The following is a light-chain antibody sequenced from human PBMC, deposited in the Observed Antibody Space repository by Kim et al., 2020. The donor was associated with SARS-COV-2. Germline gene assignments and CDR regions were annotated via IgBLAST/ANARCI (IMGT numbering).Light chain of an antibody. CDR3: QAWDSSTGGV. J-gene: IGLJ3*02. Sequence: SQGTQASITGSGDKLGDKYACWYQQKPGQSPVLVIYQDSKRPSGIPERFSGSNSGNTATLTISGTQAMDEADYYCQAWDSSTGGVFGGGTQLTVL. CDR1: KLGDKY. V-gene: IGLV3-1*01. CDR2: QDS.